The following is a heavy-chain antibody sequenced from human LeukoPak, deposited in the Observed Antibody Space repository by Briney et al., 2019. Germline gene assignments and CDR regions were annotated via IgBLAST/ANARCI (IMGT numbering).Heavy chain of an antibody. V-gene: IGHV3-11*01. CDR2: ISPGGDGR. CDR3: AGGLDIAVAGPGGYFDY. D-gene: IGHD6-19*01. CDR1: GFTFRDYH. J-gene: IGHJ4*02. Sequence: GGCLRLSPAASGFTFRDYHTRSIRQTPGGGLEWGSYISPGGDGRYFSDSVRGRFTISRDNDKNSLYLQMNSLTAEDAAVYYCAGGLDIAVAGPGGYFDYWGQGTLGTVSS.